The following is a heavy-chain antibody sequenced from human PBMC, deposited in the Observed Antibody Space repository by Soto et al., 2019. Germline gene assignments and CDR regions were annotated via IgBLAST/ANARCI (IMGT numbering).Heavy chain of an antibody. CDR1: GGSISSSNW. CDR2: IYHSGST. Sequence: SETLSLTCAVSGGSISSSNWWSWVRQPPGKGLEWIGEIYHSGSTNYNPSLKSRVTISVDKSKNQFSLKLSSVTAADTAVYYCARDLPYDILTGYNYYYYGMDVWGQGTTVTVSS. J-gene: IGHJ6*02. CDR3: ARDLPYDILTGYNYYYYGMDV. V-gene: IGHV4-4*02. D-gene: IGHD3-9*01.